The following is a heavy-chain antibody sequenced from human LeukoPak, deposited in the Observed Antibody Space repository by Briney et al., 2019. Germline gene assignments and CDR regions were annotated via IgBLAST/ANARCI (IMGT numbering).Heavy chain of an antibody. J-gene: IGHJ3*01. V-gene: IGHV6-1*01. CDR3: ARELGSFHL. D-gene: IGHD3-3*02. CDR1: GDSVSSNSVA. Sequence: SQTLSLTCAISGDSVSSNSVAWNWIRQSPSRGLEWLGRTYYRSKWFTDYAVSVKSRITINPDTSKNQFSLQLNSVTPEDTAVYYCARELGSFHLWGQGTKVTVSS. CDR2: TYYRSKWFT.